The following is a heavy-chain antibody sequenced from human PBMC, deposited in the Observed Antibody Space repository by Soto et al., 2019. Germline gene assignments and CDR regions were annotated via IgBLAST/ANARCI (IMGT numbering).Heavy chain of an antibody. CDR2: IWYDGSNK. V-gene: IGHV3-33*03. Sequence: QPGGSLRLSCAASGFSFSYSAMHWVRQAPGERLEWVAIIWYDGSNKYYADSVKGRFIISRDNSDNTLYLQMNSLRAEDTAVYYCATRGGLLRYFDWSSGSDAFDIWGQGTMVTVSS. CDR3: ATRGGLLRYFDWSSGSDAFDI. J-gene: IGHJ3*02. CDR1: GFSFSYSA. D-gene: IGHD3-9*01.